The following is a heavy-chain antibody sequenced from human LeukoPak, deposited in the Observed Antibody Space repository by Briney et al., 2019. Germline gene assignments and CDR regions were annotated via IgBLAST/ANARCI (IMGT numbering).Heavy chain of an antibody. CDR3: ARTPGYYDSKVDY. CDR1: GGSISSSSYY. J-gene: IGHJ4*02. V-gene: IGHV4-39*07. Sequence: SETLSLTCTVSGGSISSSSYYWGWIRQPPGKGLEWIGSIYYSGSTYYNPSLKSRVTMSVDTSKNQFSLTLTSVTAADTAVYYCARTPGYYDSKVDYWGQGTLVTVSS. CDR2: IYYSGST. D-gene: IGHD3-22*01.